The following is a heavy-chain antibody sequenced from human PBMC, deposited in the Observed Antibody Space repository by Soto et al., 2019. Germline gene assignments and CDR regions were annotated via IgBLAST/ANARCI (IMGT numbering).Heavy chain of an antibody. D-gene: IGHD6-13*01. J-gene: IGHJ4*02. V-gene: IGHV3-53*01. CDR1: GFTVSSNY. Sequence: GGSLRLSCAASGFTVSSNYMSWVRQAPGKGLEWVSVIYSGGSTYYADSVKGRFTTSRDNSKNTLYLQMNSLRAEDTAVYYCAIHRPIARLTVYRDPATLGTRS. CDR2: IYSGGST. CDR3: AIHRPIARLTVY.